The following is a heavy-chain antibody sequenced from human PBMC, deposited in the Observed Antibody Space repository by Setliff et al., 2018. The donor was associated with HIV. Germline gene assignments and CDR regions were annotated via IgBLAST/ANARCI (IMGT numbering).Heavy chain of an antibody. CDR3: ARTLPSYGDYYYGMDV. D-gene: IGHD4-17*01. CDR1: GFTFSSYS. Sequence: GGSLRLSCAASGFTFSSYSMNWVRQAPGKGLEWVSCISSNGGSTYYADSVKGRFTISRDNSKNTLYLQMGSLRAEDMAVYYCARTLPSYGDYYYGMDVWGQGTTVTVSS. J-gene: IGHJ6*02. CDR2: ISSNGGST. V-gene: IGHV3-64*02.